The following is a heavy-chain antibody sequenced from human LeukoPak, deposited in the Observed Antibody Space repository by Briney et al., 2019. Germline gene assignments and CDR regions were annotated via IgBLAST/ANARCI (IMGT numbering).Heavy chain of an antibody. CDR3: ARGPPCSGGSCYSGWWFDP. V-gene: IGHV1-46*01. D-gene: IGHD2-15*01. CDR2: INPSGGST. CDR1: GYTFTSYY. Sequence: ASVKVSCKASGYTFTSYYMHWVRQAPGQGLEWMGIINPSGGSTSYAQKFQGRVTMTRDTSTSTAYMELSSLRSEDTAVYYCARGPPCSGGSCYSGWWFDPWGQGTLVTVSS. J-gene: IGHJ5*02.